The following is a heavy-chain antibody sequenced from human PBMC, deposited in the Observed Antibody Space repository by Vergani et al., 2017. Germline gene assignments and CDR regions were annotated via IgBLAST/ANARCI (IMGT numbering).Heavy chain of an antibody. CDR2: ISGSGGST. Sequence: EVQLLESGGGLVQPGGSLRLSCAASGFTFSSYAMSWARQAPGKGLEWVSAISGSGGSTYYADSVKGRFTISRDNSKNTLYLQMNSLRAEDTAVYYCAKTQWELTGKDYFDYWGQGTLVTVSS. CDR3: AKTQWELTGKDYFDY. V-gene: IGHV3-23*01. J-gene: IGHJ4*02. CDR1: GFTFSSYA. D-gene: IGHD1-26*01.